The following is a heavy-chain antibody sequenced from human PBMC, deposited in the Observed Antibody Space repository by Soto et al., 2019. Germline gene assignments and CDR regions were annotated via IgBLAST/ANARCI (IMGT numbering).Heavy chain of an antibody. J-gene: IGHJ4*02. CDR2: LNPNSGGT. D-gene: IGHD6-19*01. CDR3: ARDLIAVAGTREGY. CDR1: GYTFTGYY. V-gene: IGHV1-2*02. Sequence: ASVKVSCKASGYTFTGYYMHWVRQAPGQGLEWMGWLNPNSGGTNYAQKFQGRVTMTRDTSISTAYMELSRLRSDDTAVYYCARDLIAVAGTREGYWGQGTLVTVSS.